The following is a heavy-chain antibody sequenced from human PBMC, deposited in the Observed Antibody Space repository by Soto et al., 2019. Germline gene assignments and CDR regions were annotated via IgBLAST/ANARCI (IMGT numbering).Heavy chain of an antibody. J-gene: IGHJ4*02. CDR3: ARTLYGDNVDY. CDR2: MNSNRGNT. V-gene: IGHV1-8*01. CDR1: GYTFTSYD. Sequence: QVQLVQSGAEVKKPGASVKVSCKASGYTFTSYDINWVRQATGQGLEWMGWMNSNRGNTGYAQKFHSRVTMTRNPSISTAYMELSSLRSEDTAVYYCARTLYGDNVDYWGQGTLVTVSS. D-gene: IGHD4-17*01.